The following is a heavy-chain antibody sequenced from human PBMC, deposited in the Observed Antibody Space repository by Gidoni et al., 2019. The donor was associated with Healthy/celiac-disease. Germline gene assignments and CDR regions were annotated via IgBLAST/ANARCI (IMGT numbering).Heavy chain of an antibody. D-gene: IGHD3-10*01. Sequence: QVQLVESGGGVVQPGRSLRRSGAASGLPFSSYGMHWVRQAPGKGLEWVAVISYDGSNKYYADSVKGRFTISRDNSKNTLYLQMNSLRAEDTAVYYCAKAPGGFGELDYWGQGTLVTVSS. CDR3: AKAPGGFGELDY. CDR2: ISYDGSNK. V-gene: IGHV3-30*18. CDR1: GLPFSSYG. J-gene: IGHJ4*02.